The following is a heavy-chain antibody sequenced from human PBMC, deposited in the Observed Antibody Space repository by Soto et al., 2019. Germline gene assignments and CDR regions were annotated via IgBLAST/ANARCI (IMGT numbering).Heavy chain of an antibody. CDR3: ARATQYYFDTSGYQTAHHFAFDI. CDR2: IYYSGST. D-gene: IGHD3-22*01. V-gene: IGHV4-61*01. J-gene: IGHJ3*02. CDR1: GGSVSSGSYY. Sequence: SETLSLTCTFSGGSVSSGSYYWSWIRQPPGKGLECIGYIYYSGSTNYNPSLKSRVTISVDRSKNQFSLKLSSVTAADTALYYCARATQYYFDTSGYQTAHHFAFDIWRQWTMVP.